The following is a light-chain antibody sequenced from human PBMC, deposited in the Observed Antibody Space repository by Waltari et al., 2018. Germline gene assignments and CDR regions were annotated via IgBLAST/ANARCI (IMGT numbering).Light chain of an antibody. Sequence: DIVLTQSPGTLSLFPGERATLSCRASQSVNNNYLAWYLQKPGQAPRLLIYGASSRAIGIPDRFSGSGSGTDFTLTISRLEPEDFAVFYCQQYGSPPLTFGGGTKV. CDR2: GAS. J-gene: IGKJ4*01. CDR3: QQYGSPPLT. CDR1: QSVNNNY. V-gene: IGKV3-20*01.